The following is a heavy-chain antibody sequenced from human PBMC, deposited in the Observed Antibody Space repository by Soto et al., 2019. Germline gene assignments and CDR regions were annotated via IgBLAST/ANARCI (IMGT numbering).Heavy chain of an antibody. CDR1: GGSISSYY. Sequence: SETLSLTCTVSGGSISSYYWSWIRQPPGKGLEWIGYIYYSGSTNYNPSLKSRVTISVDTSKNQFSLKLSSVTAADTAVYYCARQSPTGDPDYWGQGTLVTVSS. CDR2: IYYSGST. V-gene: IGHV4-59*08. D-gene: IGHD3-10*01. CDR3: ARQSPTGDPDY. J-gene: IGHJ4*02.